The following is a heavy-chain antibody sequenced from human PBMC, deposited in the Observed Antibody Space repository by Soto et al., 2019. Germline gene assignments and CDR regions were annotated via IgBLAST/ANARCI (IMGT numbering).Heavy chain of an antibody. V-gene: IGHV3-30*18. J-gene: IGHJ6*02. Sequence: GGSLRLSCAASGFTFSCYGMHWVRQAPGKGLEWVAVISYDGSNKYYADSVKGRFTISRDNSKNTLYPQMNSLRAEDTAVYYCAKDRNGPPAYYDFWSGAYYFGMDVWGQGTTVTVSS. CDR2: ISYDGSNK. D-gene: IGHD3-3*01. CDR1: GFTFSCYG. CDR3: AKDRNGPPAYYDFWSGAYYFGMDV.